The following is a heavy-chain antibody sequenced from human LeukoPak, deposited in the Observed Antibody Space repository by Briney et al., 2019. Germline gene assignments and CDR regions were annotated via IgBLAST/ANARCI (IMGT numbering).Heavy chain of an antibody. CDR1: GFTFSSYA. CDR3: AETQYYYDSSGYYAPYYYYYYGMDV. D-gene: IGHD3-22*01. CDR2: ISGSGGST. V-gene: IGHV3-23*01. Sequence: PGGSLRLSCAASGFTFSSYAMSWVRQAPGKGLEWVSAISGSGGSTYYADSVKGRFTISRDNSKNMLYLQMNSLSAEDTAVYYCAETQYYYDSSGYYAPYYYYYYGMDVWGQGTTVTVSS. J-gene: IGHJ6*02.